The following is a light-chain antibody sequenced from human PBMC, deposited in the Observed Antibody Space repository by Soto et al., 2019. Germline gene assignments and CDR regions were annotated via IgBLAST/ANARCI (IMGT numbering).Light chain of an antibody. CDR2: GND. CDR3: QSYDRGLTADV. CDR1: SSNIGAGYE. J-gene: IGLJ1*01. Sequence: QSVLTQPPSVSGAPGQRVTISCTGTSSNIGAGYEVHWYHQLPGTAPKFLVSGNDNRPSGVPDRLSASKCGTSGSLAITGFQAEDEGHYYCQSYDRGLTADVFGTGTKVTVL. V-gene: IGLV1-40*01.